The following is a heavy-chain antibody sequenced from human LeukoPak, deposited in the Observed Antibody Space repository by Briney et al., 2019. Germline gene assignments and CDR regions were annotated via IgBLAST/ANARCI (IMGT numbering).Heavy chain of an antibody. Sequence: GGSLRLSCAASGFTFSSYEMNWVRQAPGKGLEWVSYTSSSGSTIYYADSVKGRFTISRDNAKNSLYLQMNSLRAEDTAVYYCARQGETYGSGSLILGIAFDYWGQGTLVTVSS. CDR2: TSSSGSTI. D-gene: IGHD3-10*01. CDR3: ARQGETYGSGSLILGIAFDY. CDR1: GFTFSSYE. V-gene: IGHV3-48*03. J-gene: IGHJ4*02.